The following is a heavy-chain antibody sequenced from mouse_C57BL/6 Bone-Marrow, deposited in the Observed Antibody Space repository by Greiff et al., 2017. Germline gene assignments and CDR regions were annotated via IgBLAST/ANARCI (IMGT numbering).Heavy chain of an antibody. J-gene: IGHJ4*01. CDR1: GYSFTDYN. V-gene: IGHV1-39*01. Sequence: VQLKESGPELVKPGASVKISCKASGYSFTDYNMNWVKQSNGQSLEWIGVINPNYGTTSYNQKFKGKATLTVDQSSSTAYMQLNNLTTENSAVYYGERGDDDDYAMDYGDQGNSVPVSS. D-gene: IGHD2-4*01. CDR2: INPNYGTT. CDR3: ERGDDDDYAMDY.